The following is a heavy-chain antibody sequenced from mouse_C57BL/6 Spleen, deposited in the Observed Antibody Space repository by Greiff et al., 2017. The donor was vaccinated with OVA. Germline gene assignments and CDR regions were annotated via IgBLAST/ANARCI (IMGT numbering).Heavy chain of an antibody. D-gene: IGHD3-1*01. CDR1: GYTFTDYY. Sequence: LVEPGASVKMSCKASGYTFTDYYMNWVKQSHGKSLEWIGVINPYNGGTSYNQKFKGKATLTVDKSSSTAYMELNSLTSEDSAVYYCARSGEYYFDYWGQGTTLTVSS. V-gene: IGHV1-19*01. J-gene: IGHJ2*01. CDR2: INPYNGGT. CDR3: ARSGEYYFDY.